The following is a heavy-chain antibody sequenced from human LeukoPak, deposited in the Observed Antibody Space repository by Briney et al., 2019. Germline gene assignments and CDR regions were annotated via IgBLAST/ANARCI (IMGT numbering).Heavy chain of an antibody. CDR3: AGRRTGYSSGYGH. J-gene: IGHJ4*02. CDR1: GFTFSSYA. V-gene: IGHV3-23*01. CDR2: ISGSAHKI. Sequence: GGSLRLSCAASGFTFSSYAMSWVRQAPGEGLDWVSVISGSAHKIRYADSVKGRFTISRDNSGNIVYLQMNNLRVEDTAVYYCAGRRTGYSSGYGHWGQGTLVTVSS. D-gene: IGHD5-18*01.